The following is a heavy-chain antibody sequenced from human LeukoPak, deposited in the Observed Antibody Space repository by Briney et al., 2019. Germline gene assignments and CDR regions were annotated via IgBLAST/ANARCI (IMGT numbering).Heavy chain of an antibody. Sequence: QPGGSLRLSCAASGFTFSSYAMSGVRQAPGKGLEWVSAISGSGGSTYYADSVKGRFTISRDNSKNTLYLQMNSLRAEDTAVYYCAKDRQDTGGTYYYDSSGLYYFDYWGQGTLVTVSS. CDR3: AKDRQDTGGTYYYDSSGLYYFDY. CDR1: GFTFSSYA. CDR2: ISGSGGST. D-gene: IGHD3-22*01. V-gene: IGHV3-23*01. J-gene: IGHJ4*02.